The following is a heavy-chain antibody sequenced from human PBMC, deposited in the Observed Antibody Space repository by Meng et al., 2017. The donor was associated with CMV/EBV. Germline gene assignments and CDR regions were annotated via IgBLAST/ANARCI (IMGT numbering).Heavy chain of an antibody. V-gene: IGHV4-34*01. CDR1: GGSFSGYY. CDR3: ARVAAAGTSGP. CDR2: INHSGST. J-gene: IGHJ5*02. Sequence: SETLSLTCAVYGGSFSGYYWSWIRQPPGKGLEWIGEINHSGSTNYNPSLKSRVTISVDTSKNQFSLKLSSVTAADTAVYYCARVAAAGTSGPWGQGTLVTVSS. D-gene: IGHD6-13*01.